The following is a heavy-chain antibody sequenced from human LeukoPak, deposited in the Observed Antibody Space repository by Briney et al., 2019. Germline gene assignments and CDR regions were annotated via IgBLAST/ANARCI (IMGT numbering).Heavy chain of an antibody. Sequence: GGSLRLSCAASGFTFSSYWMHWVRQAPGKGLVWVSRINSDGSSTSYADSVKGRFTISRDNAKNTLYLQMNSLRAEDTAVYYCASGGRSSSWGYYYYYYMDVWGKGTTVTVSS. D-gene: IGHD6-13*01. CDR1: GFTFSSYW. CDR2: INSDGSST. V-gene: IGHV3-74*01. CDR3: ASGGRSSSWGYYYYYYMDV. J-gene: IGHJ6*03.